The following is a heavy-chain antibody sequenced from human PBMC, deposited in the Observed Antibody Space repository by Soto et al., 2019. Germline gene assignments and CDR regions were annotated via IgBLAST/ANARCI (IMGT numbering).Heavy chain of an antibody. J-gene: IGHJ4*02. V-gene: IGHV4-4*03. CDR1: GASITSSHW. Sequence: PETLSPTFALSGASITSSHWRTWVRQPPEQGLEWIGQISHSGNTNYNPSLTRRVTISVDKSKNQLSLKLTSVTAADTAVYYCAARHFWSRPWTDRRLDYWGQRTLVTVS. CDR3: AARHFWSRPWTDRRLDY. D-gene: IGHD3-3*02. CDR2: ISHSGNT.